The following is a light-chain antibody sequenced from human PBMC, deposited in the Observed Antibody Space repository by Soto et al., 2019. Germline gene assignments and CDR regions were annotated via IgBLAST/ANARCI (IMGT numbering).Light chain of an antibody. CDR2: GAS. CDR3: QQYGTSPRIT. J-gene: IGKJ5*01. CDR1: QSVSRSY. V-gene: IGKV3-20*01. Sequence: EIVLTQSPGTLSLSPGERATLSCRASQSVSRSYLAWYQQKPGQAPRLLIYGASSRTTGIPDRFSGSGSGTYFTLTISRLEPEDFAVYYCQQYGTSPRITFGQGTRREIK.